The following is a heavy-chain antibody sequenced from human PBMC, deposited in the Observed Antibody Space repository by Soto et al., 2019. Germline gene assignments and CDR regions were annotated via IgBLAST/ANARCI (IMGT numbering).Heavy chain of an antibody. CDR3: ARLWFGEFGY. CDR1: GGSISSSSYY. D-gene: IGHD3-10*01. CDR2: IYYSGST. J-gene: IGHJ4*02. V-gene: IGHV4-39*01. Sequence: SETLSLTCTVSGGSISSSSYYWGWIRQPPGKGLEWIGSIYYSGSTYYNPSLKSRVTISVDTSKNQFSLKLSSVTAADTAVYYCARLWFGEFGYWGQGTLVTVSS.